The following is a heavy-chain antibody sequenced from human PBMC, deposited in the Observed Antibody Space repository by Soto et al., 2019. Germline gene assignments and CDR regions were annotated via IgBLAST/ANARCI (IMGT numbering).Heavy chain of an antibody. CDR1: GGSFSGYY. D-gene: IGHD6-6*01. Sequence: KPSETLSLTCAVYGGSFSGYYWSWIRQPPGKGLEWIGEINHSGSTNYNPSLKSRVTISVDTSKNQFSLKLSSVTAADTAVYYCARGVGIDVAAHGMDVWGQGTTVTVSS. CDR2: INHSGST. V-gene: IGHV4-34*01. CDR3: ARGVGIDVAAHGMDV. J-gene: IGHJ6*02.